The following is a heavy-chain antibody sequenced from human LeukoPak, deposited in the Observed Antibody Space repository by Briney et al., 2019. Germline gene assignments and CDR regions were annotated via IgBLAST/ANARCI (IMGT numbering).Heavy chain of an antibody. J-gene: IGHJ4*02. V-gene: IGHV3-30*03. Sequence: GGSLRLSCAASGFTFSSYGMHWVRQAPGKGLEWVAVISYDGSNKYYADSVKGRFTISRDNSKNTLYLQMNSLRAEDTAVYYCARDRWFGGNFDYWGQGTLVTVSS. CDR1: GFTFSSYG. D-gene: IGHD3-10*01. CDR3: ARDRWFGGNFDY. CDR2: ISYDGSNK.